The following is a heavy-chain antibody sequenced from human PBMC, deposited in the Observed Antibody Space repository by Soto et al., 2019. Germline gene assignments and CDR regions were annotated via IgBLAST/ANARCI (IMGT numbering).Heavy chain of an antibody. V-gene: IGHV1-18*01. CDR3: AREGYYYGSGTYAPPRYYGMDV. CDR2: ISAYNDNT. CDR1: GYTFSSYG. Sequence: QIQLVQSATEVKKPGASVKVSCKTSGYTFSSYGVSWVRQAPGQGLEWMGWISAYNDNTNNAQKCQGRVTLTTETSTRTAYMELRSLGSDDTAIYYCAREGYYYGSGTYAPPRYYGMDVWGQGTTVIVSS. D-gene: IGHD3-10*01. J-gene: IGHJ6*02.